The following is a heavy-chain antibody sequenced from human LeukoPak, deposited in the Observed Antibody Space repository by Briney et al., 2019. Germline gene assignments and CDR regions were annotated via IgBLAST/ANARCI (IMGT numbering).Heavy chain of an antibody. V-gene: IGHV3-23*01. Sequence: GGSLRLSCAASGFTFSSYAMSWVRQAPGKGLEWVSAISGSGGSTYYADSVKGRFTISRDNSKNTLFLQMNSLRVEDTAVYYCARVDSGNYDYWGQGTLLTVSS. CDR1: GFTFSSYA. CDR3: ARVDSGNYDY. D-gene: IGHD1-26*01. CDR2: ISGSGGST. J-gene: IGHJ4*02.